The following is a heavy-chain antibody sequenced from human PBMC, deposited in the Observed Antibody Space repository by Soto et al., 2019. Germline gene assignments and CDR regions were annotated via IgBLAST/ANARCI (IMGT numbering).Heavy chain of an antibody. J-gene: IGHJ4*02. CDR1: GGSVTSGSYY. Sequence: QVQLQESGPGLVKPSETLSLTCTVSGGSVTSGSYYWTWIRQPPGKGLEWIGYIYYSGSTKYNPSLKSRVTISVDTSKNQFSLKLTSVTAADTAVYYCAREGGHTCSGGGCYSPAPDYWGQGTLVTVSS. CDR2: IYYSGST. V-gene: IGHV4-61*01. D-gene: IGHD2-15*01. CDR3: AREGGHTCSGGGCYSPAPDY.